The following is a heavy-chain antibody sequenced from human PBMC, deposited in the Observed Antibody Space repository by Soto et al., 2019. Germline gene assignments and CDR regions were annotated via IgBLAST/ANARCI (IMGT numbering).Heavy chain of an antibody. CDR3: ARSWAVAGSYDY. J-gene: IGHJ4*02. Sequence: PGGSLRLSCAASGFTVRSNYMNWVRQAPGKGLEWVSVIYSGGSTYYADSVKGRFTISRDNSKNTLYLQMNSLRAEDTAVYYCARSWAVAGSYDYWGQGTLVTVSS. CDR2: IYSGGST. CDR1: GFTVRSNY. V-gene: IGHV3-66*01. D-gene: IGHD6-19*01.